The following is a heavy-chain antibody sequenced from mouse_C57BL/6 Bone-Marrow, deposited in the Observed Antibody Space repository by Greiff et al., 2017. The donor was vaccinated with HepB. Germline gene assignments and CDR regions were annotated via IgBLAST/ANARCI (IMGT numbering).Heavy chain of an antibody. CDR1: GFTFTDYY. V-gene: IGHV7-3*01. Sequence: EVKLVESGGGLVQPGGSLSLSCAASGFTFTDYYMSWVRQPPGKALEWLGFIRNKANGYTTEYSASVKGRFTISRDNSQSILYLQMNALRAEDSATYYCARGGYLYAMDYWGQGTSVTVSS. J-gene: IGHJ4*01. CDR2: IRNKANGYTT. CDR3: ARGGYLYAMDY.